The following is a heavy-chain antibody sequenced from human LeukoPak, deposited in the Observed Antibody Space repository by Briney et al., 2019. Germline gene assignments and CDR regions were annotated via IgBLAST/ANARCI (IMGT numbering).Heavy chain of an antibody. D-gene: IGHD5-12*01. CDR2: ISSSSSTI. Sequence: GGSLRLSGAASGFTFSSYSMNWVRQAPGKGREGGSYISSSSSTIYYADSVKGRFTVSRNNAKNSLYLQMNSLRAEETAVYYCARDLRRGYSGYDPYWGQGTLVTVSS. CDR3: ARDLRRGYSGYDPY. V-gene: IGHV3-48*04. CDR1: GFTFSSYS. J-gene: IGHJ4*02.